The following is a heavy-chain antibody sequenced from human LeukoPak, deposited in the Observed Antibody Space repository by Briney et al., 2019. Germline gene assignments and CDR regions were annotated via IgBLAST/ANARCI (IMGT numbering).Heavy chain of an antibody. CDR3: ARSVLGYSYGLHIDY. Sequence: SEPLSLTCTVSGGSISSYYWSWIRQSPGEGLEWIGYIYYRGSTNSNPSLKSRVTISVDTSKNQFSLKLSSMTAADTAVYYCARSVLGYSYGLHIDYWGQGTLVTVSS. CDR1: GGSISSYY. CDR2: IYYRGST. D-gene: IGHD5-18*01. V-gene: IGHV4-59*01. J-gene: IGHJ4*02.